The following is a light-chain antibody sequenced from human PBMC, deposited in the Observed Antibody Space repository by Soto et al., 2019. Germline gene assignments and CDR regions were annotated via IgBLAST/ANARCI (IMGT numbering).Light chain of an antibody. CDR3: QQYGSSPPYT. J-gene: IGKJ2*01. CDR1: QTVSGNY. Sequence: EIVLTQSPGTLSLSPGERATLSCRASQTVSGNYLAWYQQRPRQSPRLLIYGSSDRATGIPDRFSGSGSGTDFTLTITRVEPEDFAVYYCQQYGSSPPYTFGQGTKLEIK. CDR2: GSS. V-gene: IGKV3-20*01.